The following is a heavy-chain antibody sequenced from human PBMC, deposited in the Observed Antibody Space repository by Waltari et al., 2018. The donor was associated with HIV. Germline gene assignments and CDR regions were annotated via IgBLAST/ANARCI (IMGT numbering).Heavy chain of an antibody. J-gene: IGHJ4*02. D-gene: IGHD4-17*01. CDR1: GGSISSGSYY. CDR3: ARERFTHFDTVTLFFDY. CDR2: IYTSGST. Sequence: QVQLQESGPGLVKPSQTLSLTCTVSGGSISSGSYYWSWIRQPAGKGLEWIGRIYTSGSTNYNPSLKSRVTISVDTSKNQFSLKLSSVTAADTAVYYCARERFTHFDTVTLFFDYWGQGTLVTVSS. V-gene: IGHV4-61*02.